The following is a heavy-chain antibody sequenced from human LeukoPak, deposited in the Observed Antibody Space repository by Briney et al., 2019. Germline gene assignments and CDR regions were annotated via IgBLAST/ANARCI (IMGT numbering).Heavy chain of an antibody. CDR2: IILIFGTA. CDR3: ARDLTPYYYDSSGYHALDY. CDR1: GGTFSSYA. V-gene: IGHV1-69*05. Sequence: ASVKVSCKASGGTFSSYAISWVRQAPGQGLEWMGRIILIFGTANYAQKFQGRVTITTDESTSTAYMELSSLRSEDTAVYYCARDLTPYYYDSSGYHALDYWGQGTLVTVSS. D-gene: IGHD3-22*01. J-gene: IGHJ4*02.